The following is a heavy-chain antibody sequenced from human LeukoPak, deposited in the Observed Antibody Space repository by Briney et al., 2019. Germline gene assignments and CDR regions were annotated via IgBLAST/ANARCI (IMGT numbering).Heavy chain of an antibody. CDR1: GFTFSSYG. J-gene: IGHJ3*02. Sequence: GGSLRLSCAASGFTFSSYGMHWVRQAPGKGLEWVAVIWYDGSNKYYADSVKGRFTISRDNSKNTLYLQMNSLRAEDTAVYYCASQEEGAPGAFDIWGQGTMVTVSS. V-gene: IGHV3-33*01. CDR3: ASQEEGAPGAFDI. CDR2: IWYDGSNK. D-gene: IGHD1-26*01.